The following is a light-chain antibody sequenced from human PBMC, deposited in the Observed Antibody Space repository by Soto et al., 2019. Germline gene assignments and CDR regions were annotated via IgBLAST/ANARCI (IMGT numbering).Light chain of an antibody. Sequence: QSALTQPASVSGSPGQSITISCTGTSSDVGGYNYVSWYQQHPGKAPKLMIYEVSNRASGVSNRFSGSKSGNTASLTISGRQAEDEADYYGSSYTSSSTWVFGGGTKLTVL. CDR1: SSDVGGYNY. V-gene: IGLV2-14*01. CDR2: EVS. CDR3: SSYTSSSTWV. J-gene: IGLJ3*02.